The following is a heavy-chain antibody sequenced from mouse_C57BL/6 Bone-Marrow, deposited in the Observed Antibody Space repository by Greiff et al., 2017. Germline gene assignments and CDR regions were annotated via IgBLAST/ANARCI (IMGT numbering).Heavy chain of an antibody. D-gene: IGHD2-3*01. CDR2: IYPRSGNT. CDR1: GYTFTSYG. Sequence: QVQLQQSGAELARPGASVKLSCKASGYTFTSYGISWVKQRTGQGLEWIGEIYPRSGNTYYNEKFKGKATLTADKSSSTAYMELRSLTSEDSAVYFCARSYDGYCGFAYWGQGTLVTVSA. CDR3: ARSYDGYCGFAY. V-gene: IGHV1-81*01. J-gene: IGHJ3*01.